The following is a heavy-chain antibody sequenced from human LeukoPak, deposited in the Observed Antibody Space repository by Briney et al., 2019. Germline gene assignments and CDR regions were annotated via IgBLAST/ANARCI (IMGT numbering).Heavy chain of an antibody. D-gene: IGHD6-19*01. Sequence: GGSLRLSCAASGFTFSSYAMHWVRQAPGKGLEWVAVISHDGSNKYYADSVKGRFTISRDNSKNTLYLQMNSLRAEDTAVYYCARDPNSSGWYSDFDYWGQGTLVTVSS. CDR3: ARDPNSSGWYSDFDY. CDR2: ISHDGSNK. J-gene: IGHJ4*02. V-gene: IGHV3-30-3*01. CDR1: GFTFSSYA.